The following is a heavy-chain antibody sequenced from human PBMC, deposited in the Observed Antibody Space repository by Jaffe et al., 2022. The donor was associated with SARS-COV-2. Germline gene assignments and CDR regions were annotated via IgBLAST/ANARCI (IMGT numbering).Heavy chain of an antibody. CDR3: AHRWYRWFGEYNFFDP. CDR1: GFSLSTSGVG. Sequence: QITLKESGPTLVKPTQTLTLTCTFSGFSLSTSGVGVGWIRQPPGKALEWLALIYWDDDKRYSPSLKSRLTITKDTSKNQVVLTMTNMDPVDTATYYCAHRWYRWFGEYNFFDPWGQGTLVTVSS. D-gene: IGHD3-10*01. V-gene: IGHV2-5*02. J-gene: IGHJ5*02. CDR2: IYWDDDK.